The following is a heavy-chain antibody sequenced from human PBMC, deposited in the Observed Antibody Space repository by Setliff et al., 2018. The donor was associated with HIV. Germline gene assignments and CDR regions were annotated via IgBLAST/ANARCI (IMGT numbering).Heavy chain of an antibody. CDR1: GGSISSGSYY. CDR3: ARVGYHGSGRYSFDY. V-gene: IGHV4-61*09. D-gene: IGHD3-10*01. J-gene: IGHJ4*02. Sequence: PSETLSLTCTVSGGSISSGSYYWSWIRQPAGKGLEWIGHIHTSGSTKYNPSLKSRVTISADTSKNQFSLNLSSVTAAETAVYYCARVGYHGSGRYSFDYRGQGTLVTVSS. CDR2: IHTSGST.